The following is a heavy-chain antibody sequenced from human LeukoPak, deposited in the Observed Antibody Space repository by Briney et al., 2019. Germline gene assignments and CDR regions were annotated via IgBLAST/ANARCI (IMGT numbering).Heavy chain of an antibody. V-gene: IGHV3-11*01. J-gene: IGHJ4*02. CDR1: GFTFSDYY. Sequence: PGGSLRLSCAASGFTFSDYYMSWIRQAPGKGLEWVSYISSSGSTIYYADSVKGRFTISRDNAKNSLYLQMNSLRAEDTAAYYCARDRHRRHYYGSSLHPPLDYWGQGTLVTVSS. CDR3: ARDRHRRHYYGSSLHPPLDY. D-gene: IGHD3-22*01. CDR2: ISSSGSTI.